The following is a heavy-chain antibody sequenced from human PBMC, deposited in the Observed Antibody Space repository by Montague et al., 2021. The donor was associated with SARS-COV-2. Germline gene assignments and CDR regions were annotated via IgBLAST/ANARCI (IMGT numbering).Heavy chain of an antibody. CDR2: ITHSGST. Sequence: SETLSLTCAVYGGSFSGYYWSWIRQPPGKGLEWLGEITHSGSTNYNPSLKSRVTISVDTSKNQFSLKLTSVTAADTAVYYCARGGTWGIVVVVAAPGLGPSDPWGQGLLAPVSP. CDR3: ARGGTWGIVVVVAAPGLGPSDP. V-gene: IGHV4-34*01. J-gene: IGHJ5*02. CDR1: GGSFSGYY. D-gene: IGHD2-15*01.